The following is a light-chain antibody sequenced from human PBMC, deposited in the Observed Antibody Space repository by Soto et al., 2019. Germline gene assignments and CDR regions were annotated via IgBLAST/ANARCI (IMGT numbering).Light chain of an antibody. CDR1: SSNIGAGYD. CDR2: ANS. Sequence: QSVLTQPPSVSGAPGQRVTISCTGSSSNIGAGYDVHWYQQLPGGAPRLLIYANSNRPSGVPDRFSGSRSGTSASLAITGLQAEDEAYYSCQSYDSSLSGFYVFGTGTKVTVL. V-gene: IGLV1-40*01. CDR3: QSYDSSLSGFYV. J-gene: IGLJ1*01.